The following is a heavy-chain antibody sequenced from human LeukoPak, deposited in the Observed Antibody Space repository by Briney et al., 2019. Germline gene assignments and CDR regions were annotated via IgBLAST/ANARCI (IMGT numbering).Heavy chain of an antibody. CDR1: GFTLGSHA. D-gene: IGHD5-18*01. V-gene: IGHV3-23*01. J-gene: IGHJ4*02. CDR3: GKTTVGYSSGQKPAWPVDY. Sequence: GASLRPSCEASGFTLGSHATYWVRQAPGKGLEWGAGISLTGGTPHYPGSVKGRFPIPRDNARNTVYLQINSRRADDTAVYYCGKTTVGYSSGQKPAWPVDYWGQGTLVTVSS. CDR2: ISLTGGTP.